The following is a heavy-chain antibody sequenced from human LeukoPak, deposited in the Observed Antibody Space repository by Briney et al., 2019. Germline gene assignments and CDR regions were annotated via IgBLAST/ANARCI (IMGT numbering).Heavy chain of an antibody. J-gene: IGHJ4*02. D-gene: IGHD4-17*01. CDR2: IYYSGST. CDR1: GGSISSGGYY. CDR3: ARADYGDYVNY. Sequence: SETLSLTCTVSGGSISSGGYYWSWIRQHPGKGLEWIGYIYYSGSTYYNPSLKSRVTISVDTSKNQFSLKLSSVTAADTAVYYCARADYGDYVNYWGQGTLVTVSS. V-gene: IGHV4-31*03.